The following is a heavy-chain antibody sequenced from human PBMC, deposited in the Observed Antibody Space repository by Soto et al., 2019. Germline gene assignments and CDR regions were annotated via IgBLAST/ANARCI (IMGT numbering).Heavy chain of an antibody. Sequence: QLQLQESGSGLVKPSQTLSLTCAVSGDSITSVGYSWSWIRQPPGKALEWIGYIYHTGTTYYTAALKSRVTISIDRSKNRISLSLNSVTAADTAVYYCAATVFGEYSHYALDVWGQGTTVTVSS. CDR2: IYHTGTT. D-gene: IGHD3-3*01. CDR1: GDSITSVGYS. CDR3: AATVFGEYSHYALDV. V-gene: IGHV4-30-2*01. J-gene: IGHJ6*02.